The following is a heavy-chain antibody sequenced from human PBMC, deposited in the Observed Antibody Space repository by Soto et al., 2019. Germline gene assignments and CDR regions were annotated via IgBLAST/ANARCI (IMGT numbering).Heavy chain of an antibody. CDR1: GGSISTYY. CDR3: AREIMPLTNDWYFDL. D-gene: IGHD2-8*01. V-gene: IGHV4-59*12. CDR2: IHDSGST. Sequence: PSETLSLTCTVSGGSISTYYWSWIRQPPGKGLEWIGHIHDSGSTYYNPSLKSRLTISVDTSKNQFSLRLSSVTAADTAVYYCAREIMPLTNDWYFDLWGRGTLVTVSS. J-gene: IGHJ2*01.